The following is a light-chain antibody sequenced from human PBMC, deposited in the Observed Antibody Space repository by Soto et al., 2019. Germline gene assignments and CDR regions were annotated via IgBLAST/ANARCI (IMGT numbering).Light chain of an antibody. Sequence: QSALTQPASGSGSPGQSITISCTGTSSDVGGYNYVSWYQQNPGKAPRLVIYDVSHRPSGVSNRFSGSKSGNTASLTISGLQAEDEADYYCCSYASSSTVVFGGGTQLTVL. CDR3: CSYASSSTVV. V-gene: IGLV2-14*01. CDR2: DVS. J-gene: IGLJ2*01. CDR1: SSDVGGYNY.